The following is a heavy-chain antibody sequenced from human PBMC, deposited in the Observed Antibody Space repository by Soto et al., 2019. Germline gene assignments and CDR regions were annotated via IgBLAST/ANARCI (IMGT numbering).Heavy chain of an antibody. J-gene: IGHJ5*02. CDR3: ARLDYYGSGHNWFDP. V-gene: IGHV4-38-2*02. CDR2: IYHSGST. CDR1: GYSIRNGYY. D-gene: IGHD3-10*01. Sequence: SETLSLTCTVSGYSIRNGYYWGWIRQPPGKGLEWIGTIYHSGSTYYNPSLKSRVTISVDASENHFSLKLSSVTAADTAVYYCARLDYYGSGHNWFDPWGQGTLVTVSS.